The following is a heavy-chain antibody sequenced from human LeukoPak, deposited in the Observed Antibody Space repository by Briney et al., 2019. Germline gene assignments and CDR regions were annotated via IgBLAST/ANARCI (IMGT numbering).Heavy chain of an antibody. CDR2: ISYDGSNK. Sequence: GRSLRLSCAASGFTFSSFAMHWVRQAPGKGLEWVAVISYDGSNKYYADSVKGRFTSSRDNSKNTLYLQMNSLRAEDTAVYYCAKSNGQWLANNWFDPWGQGTPVTVSS. D-gene: IGHD6-19*01. V-gene: IGHV3-30*18. J-gene: IGHJ5*02. CDR1: GFTFSSFA. CDR3: AKSNGQWLANNWFDP.